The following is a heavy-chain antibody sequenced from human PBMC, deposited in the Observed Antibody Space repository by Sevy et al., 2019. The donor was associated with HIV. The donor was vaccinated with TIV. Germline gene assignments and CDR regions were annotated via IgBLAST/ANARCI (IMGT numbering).Heavy chain of an antibody. J-gene: IGHJ5*02. V-gene: IGHV4-59*01. D-gene: IGHD6-13*01. Sequence: SETLSLTCTVSGGSISSYYWTWIRQPPGKGPEWIGHIYYSGSTNYNPSLKSRLTISVDTSKKRFSLKLSSVTAADTAVYYCARRTGYTNVARGGWFDPWGQGTLVTVSS. CDR2: IYYSGST. CDR1: GGSISSYY. CDR3: ARRTGYTNVARGGWFDP.